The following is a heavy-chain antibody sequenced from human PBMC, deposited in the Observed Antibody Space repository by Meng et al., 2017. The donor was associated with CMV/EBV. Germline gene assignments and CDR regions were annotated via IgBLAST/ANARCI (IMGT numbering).Heavy chain of an antibody. J-gene: IGHJ4*02. CDR1: GGSISSYY. CDR2: IYTSGST. Sequence: VQLGESGPGRVKPSETLSLTCTCSGGSISSYYWSWIRQPAWKGLEWIGRIYTSGSTNYNPSLKSRVTMSVDTSKNQFSLKLSSVTAADTAVYYCARGGLYYYDSSGHFDYWGQGTLVTVSS. D-gene: IGHD3-22*01. CDR3: ARGGLYYYDSSGHFDY. V-gene: IGHV4-4*07.